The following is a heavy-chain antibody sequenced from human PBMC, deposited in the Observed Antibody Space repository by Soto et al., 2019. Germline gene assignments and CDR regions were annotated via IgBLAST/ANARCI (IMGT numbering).Heavy chain of an antibody. J-gene: IGHJ4*02. CDR2: INNDGSIT. Sequence: GVSRRLSCAASGFTSSNSWVHCGRQAPGEGLGWVSRINNDGSITNYVDSVKGRFTISRDNAKNTLYLQMNSLGAEDTAVYYCVRGKEQYSTLTYSYLDQWCQGALVTVFS. CDR3: VRGKEQYSTLTYSYLDQ. D-gene: IGHD6-13*01. CDR1: GFTSSNSW. V-gene: IGHV3-74*01.